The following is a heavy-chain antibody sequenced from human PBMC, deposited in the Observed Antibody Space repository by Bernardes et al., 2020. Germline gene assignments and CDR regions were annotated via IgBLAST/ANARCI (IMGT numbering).Heavy chain of an antibody. CDR2: LSRSGGST. D-gene: IGHD2-15*01. J-gene: IGHJ2*01. CDR1: GFTFIIYA. V-gene: IGHV3-23*01. CDR3: AKEGGLVSGRYWYFDL. Sequence: GGSLRLSCSASGFTFIIYAMSWVRQAPGKGLEWFSSLSRSGGSTYYADSVKGRFTISRDSSKKMLYLQMNSLRVEDTAVYYCAKEGGLVSGRYWYFDLWGRGTLVTVSS.